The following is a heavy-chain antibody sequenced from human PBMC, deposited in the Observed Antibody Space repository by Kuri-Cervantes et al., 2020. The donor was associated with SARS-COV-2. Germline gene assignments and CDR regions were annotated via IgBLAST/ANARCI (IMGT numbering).Heavy chain of an antibody. Sequence: ESLKISCAASGFTFSSYAMSWVRQAPGTGLEWVSAISGSGGSTYYADSVKGRFTIPRDNPKNTLYLQMNSLRAEDTAVYYCAKGIRRFLESLDYWGQGTLVTVSS. J-gene: IGHJ4*02. V-gene: IGHV3-23*01. D-gene: IGHD3-3*01. CDR2: ISGSGGST. CDR1: GFTFSSYA. CDR3: AKGIRRFLESLDY.